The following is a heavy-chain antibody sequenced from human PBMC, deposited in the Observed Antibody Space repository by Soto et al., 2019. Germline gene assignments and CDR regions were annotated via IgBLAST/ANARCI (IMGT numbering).Heavy chain of an antibody. D-gene: IGHD5-12*01. CDR1: GGSISSGGYS. V-gene: IGHV4-30-2*01. J-gene: IGHJ4*02. CDR2: IYHSGST. Sequence: QLQLQESGSGLVKPSQTLSLTCAVSGGSISSGGYSWSWIRQPPGKGLEWIGYIYHSGSTYYNPSLKSRVAITVDRAKNQFSLKLSSVTAAATAVYSCAAGGGLPRYSWGQGTLVTVSS. CDR3: AAGGGLPRYS.